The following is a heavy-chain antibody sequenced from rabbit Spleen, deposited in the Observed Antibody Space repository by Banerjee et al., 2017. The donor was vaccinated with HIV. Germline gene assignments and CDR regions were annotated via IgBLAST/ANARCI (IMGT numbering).Heavy chain of an antibody. CDR3: ARGDYEIYGYALPL. D-gene: IGHD6-1*01. Sequence: QEQLEESGGDLVKPEGSLTLTCTASGFSFSSSYYLCWVRQAPGKGLEWIACIYTGSSGSTYYASWAKGRFTISKTSSTTVTLQMTSLTAADTATYFCARGDYEIYGYALPLWGQGTLVTVS. CDR2: IYTGSSGST. J-gene: IGHJ4*01. V-gene: IGHV1S45*01. CDR1: GFSFSSSYY.